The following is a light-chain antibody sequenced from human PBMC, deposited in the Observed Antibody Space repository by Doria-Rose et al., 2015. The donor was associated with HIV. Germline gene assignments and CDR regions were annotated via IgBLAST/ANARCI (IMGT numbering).Light chain of an antibody. CDR3: HQYGTSWT. J-gene: IGKJ1*01. Sequence: TQSLGTLSLSPGERATLSCRASQSFSSTYLAWYQQKPGQAPSLLIYDGSTRATGIPDRFSASGSGTDFTLTINGLEPEDFALYYCHQYGTSWTFGQGTKVEI. V-gene: IGKV3-20*01. CDR1: QSFSSTY. CDR2: DGS.